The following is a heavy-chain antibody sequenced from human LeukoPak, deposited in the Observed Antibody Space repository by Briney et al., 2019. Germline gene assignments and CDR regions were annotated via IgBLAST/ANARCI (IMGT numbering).Heavy chain of an antibody. J-gene: IGHJ4*02. D-gene: IGHD6-6*01. CDR1: GYSFTSYL. Sequence: GESLKISCKGSGYSFTSYLIGWVRQMPGKGLEWMGIIYPGDSDTKYSPSFQGQVTISADKSNTTTYLQWSSLKASDTAIYYCARRSSIATRLFDFWGQGTLVTVSS. CDR3: ARRSSIATRLFDF. CDR2: IYPGDSDT. V-gene: IGHV5-51*01.